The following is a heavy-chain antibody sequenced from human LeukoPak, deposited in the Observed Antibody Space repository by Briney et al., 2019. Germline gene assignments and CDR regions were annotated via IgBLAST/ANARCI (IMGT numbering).Heavy chain of an antibody. V-gene: IGHV3-15*07. D-gene: IGHD2-15*01. CDR2: IKSRADGGTT. Sequence: GGSLRLSCAASFSTFNKAWMNWVRQAPGKGLEWVGRIKSRADGGTTDYATPVKDRFTTSRDDSENTAFLQMNSLKTEDTAIYYCSTHPTSGFWGQGTLVTVPS. J-gene: IGHJ4*02. CDR3: STHPTSGF. CDR1: FSTFNKAW.